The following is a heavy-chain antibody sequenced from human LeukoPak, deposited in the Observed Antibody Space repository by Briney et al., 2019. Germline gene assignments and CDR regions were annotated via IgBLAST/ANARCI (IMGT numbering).Heavy chain of an antibody. V-gene: IGHV3-23*01. D-gene: IGHD2-2*01. CDR3: ARRGVPELTSYYFDY. CDR2: ITASGGST. Sequence: GGSLRLSCVASGLTFNSHAMTWVRQAPGKGLEWVAGITASGGSTYHAESVKGRFTISRDNAKNTLYLQMNSLRAEDAAVYYCARRGVPELTSYYFDYWGQGTLVTVSS. J-gene: IGHJ4*02. CDR1: GLTFNSHA.